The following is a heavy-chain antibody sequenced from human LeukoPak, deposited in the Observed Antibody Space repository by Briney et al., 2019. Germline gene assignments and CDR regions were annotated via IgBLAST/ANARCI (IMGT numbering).Heavy chain of an antibody. CDR2: IYYSGST. J-gene: IGHJ4*02. V-gene: IGHV4-61*03. CDR1: GGSISSGGYS. CDR3: ARGSTGYSSTWYNY. Sequence: SETLSLTCAVSGGSISSGGYSWSWIRQPPGKGLEWIGYIYYSGSTNHNPSLKSRVTISVDTSKNHFSLKLSSVTAADTAIYYCARGSTGYSSTWYNYWGQGTLVTVSS. D-gene: IGHD6-13*01.